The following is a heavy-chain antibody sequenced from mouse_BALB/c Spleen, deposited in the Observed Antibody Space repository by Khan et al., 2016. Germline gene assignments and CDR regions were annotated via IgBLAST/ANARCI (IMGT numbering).Heavy chain of an antibody. Sequence: EVQLQESGPGLVKPSQSLSLTCTVTGYSITSDYAWNWIRQFPGNKLEWMGYISNSGSTSYNPSLKSRTSTTRDTSKNQLFLQLHSVTTEDTATYYCARCRNYYGSYAMDYWGQGTSVTVSS. CDR3: ARCRNYYGSYAMDY. D-gene: IGHD1-2*01. CDR1: GYSITSDYA. V-gene: IGHV3-2*02. CDR2: ISNSGST. J-gene: IGHJ4*01.